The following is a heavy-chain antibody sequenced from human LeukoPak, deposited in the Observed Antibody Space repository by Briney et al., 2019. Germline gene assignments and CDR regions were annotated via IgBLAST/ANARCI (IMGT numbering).Heavy chain of an antibody. CDR2: ISYDGRNK. V-gene: IGHV3-30*04. Sequence: GGSLRLSCAASGFTFSSNAMHWVRQAPGKGLEWVAVISYDGRNKYYADSVKGRFTISRDNSKNTVYLQMNSLRAEDTAVYYCARDGSGHEGVFDYWGQGTLVTVSS. J-gene: IGHJ4*02. D-gene: IGHD6-19*01. CDR3: ARDGSGHEGVFDY. CDR1: GFTFSSNA.